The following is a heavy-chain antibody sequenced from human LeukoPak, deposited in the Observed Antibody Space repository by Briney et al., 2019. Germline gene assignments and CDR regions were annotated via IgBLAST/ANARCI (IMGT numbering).Heavy chain of an antibody. D-gene: IGHD2-2*01. CDR3: ARAKVYCSSTSCPQHWFDP. V-gene: IGHV1-69*17. CDR2: IIPIFGIA. Sequence: SVKVSCKASGGTFSSYAISWVRQAPGQGLEWMGGIIPIFGIANYAQKFQGRVTITADKSTSTAYMELSSLRSEDTAVYYCARAKVYCSSTSCPQHWFDPWGQGTLVTVSS. J-gene: IGHJ5*02. CDR1: GGTFSSYA.